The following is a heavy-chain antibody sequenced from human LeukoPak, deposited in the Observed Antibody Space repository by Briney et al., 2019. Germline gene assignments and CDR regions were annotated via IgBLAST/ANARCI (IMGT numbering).Heavy chain of an antibody. J-gene: IGHJ4*02. V-gene: IGHV3-9*01. CDR2: ISWNSGSI. CDR1: GFTFDDYA. CDR3: AKATYYGSGSYPDY. D-gene: IGHD3-10*01. Sequence: PGRSLRLSCAASGFTFDDYAMHWVRQAPGKGLEWVSGISWNSGSIGYADSVKGRFTISRDNAKNSLYLQMNSLRAEDTALYYCAKATYYGSGSYPDYWGQGTLVTVSS.